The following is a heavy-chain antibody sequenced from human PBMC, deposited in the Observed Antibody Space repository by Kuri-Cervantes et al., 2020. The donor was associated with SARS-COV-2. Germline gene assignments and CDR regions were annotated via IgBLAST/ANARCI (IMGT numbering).Heavy chain of an antibody. V-gene: IGHV3-23*01. Sequence: ETLSLTCAASGFTFSSYAMSWVRRAPGKGLEWVSAISGSGGSTYYADSVKGRFTISRDNSKNTLYLQMNSLRAEDTAVYYCAKDLGRPNWFDPWGQGTLVTVSS. CDR2: ISGSGGST. CDR1: GFTFSSYA. J-gene: IGHJ5*02. CDR3: AKDLGRPNWFDP.